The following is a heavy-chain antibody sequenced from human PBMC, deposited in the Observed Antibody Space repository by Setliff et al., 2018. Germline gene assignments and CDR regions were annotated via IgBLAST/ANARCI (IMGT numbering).Heavy chain of an antibody. D-gene: IGHD3-22*01. CDR2: INTDGSTT. Sequence: GGSLRLSCAASGFTFSSYWMHWVRQGPGKGLVWVLSINTDGSTTTYADSVKGRFNISRDNAKNTLYLQMNSLRAEDTAVFYCARSTLPYDSSGYYTGLYWYFDLWGRGTLVTVS. V-gene: IGHV3-74*01. CDR3: ARSTLPYDSSGYYTGLYWYFDL. J-gene: IGHJ2*01. CDR1: GFTFSSYW.